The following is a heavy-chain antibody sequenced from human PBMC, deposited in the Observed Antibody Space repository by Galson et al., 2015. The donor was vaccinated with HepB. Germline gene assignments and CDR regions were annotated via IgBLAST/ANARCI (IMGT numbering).Heavy chain of an antibody. CDR1: GYTFTSYG. Sequence: SVKVSCKASGYTFTSYGISWVRQAPGQGLEWMGWISAYNGNTNYAQKLQGRVTMTTDTSTSTAYMELRSLRSDDTAVYYCARVVAMVRGVISRDEQRDDNDAFDIWGQGTMVTVSS. CDR3: ARVVAMVRGVISRDEQRDDNDAFDI. V-gene: IGHV1-18*01. D-gene: IGHD3-10*01. J-gene: IGHJ3*02. CDR2: ISAYNGNT.